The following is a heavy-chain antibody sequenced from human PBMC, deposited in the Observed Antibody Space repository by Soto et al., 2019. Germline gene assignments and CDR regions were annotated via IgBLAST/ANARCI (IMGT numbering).Heavy chain of an antibody. Sequence: QVQLVQSGAEMKKPGASVKVSCKASGYTFTGYYMHWVRQAPGQGLEWMGWINPNSGGTNYAQKFQGWVTMTRDTSISTAYMELSRLRSDDTAVYYCARENPIAVAGTYYYYGMDVWGQGTTVTVSS. J-gene: IGHJ6*02. V-gene: IGHV1-2*04. CDR1: GYTFTGYY. CDR2: INPNSGGT. D-gene: IGHD6-19*01. CDR3: ARENPIAVAGTYYYYGMDV.